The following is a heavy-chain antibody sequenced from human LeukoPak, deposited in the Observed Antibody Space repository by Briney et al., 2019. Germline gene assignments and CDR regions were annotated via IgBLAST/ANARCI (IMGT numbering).Heavy chain of an antibody. J-gene: IGHJ5*01. CDR1: GYRFSPYW. Sequence: GGSLRLSCAASGYRFSPYWMSWVRQTPGKGLEWVASIKQDGSDRNYVTSVRGRFTISRDNAESSLFLQMNSLRAEDTAVYYCVRNLAVAGTCFDSWGQGTLVTVSS. CDR2: IKQDGSDR. D-gene: IGHD6-19*01. CDR3: VRNLAVAGTCFDS. V-gene: IGHV3-7*03.